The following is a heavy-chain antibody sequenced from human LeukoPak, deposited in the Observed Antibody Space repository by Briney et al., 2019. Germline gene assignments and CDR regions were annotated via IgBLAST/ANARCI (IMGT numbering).Heavy chain of an antibody. D-gene: IGHD2-2*01. Sequence: SETLSLTCTVSGGSMSDYYWHWIRQPPGKGPEWIGYIQHTGSTNYNRFLKSRVTISVDTSKNQFSLKLSSVTAADTAVYFCACGSSTAYVDHWGQGTLVTASS. V-gene: IGHV4-4*09. CDR2: IQHTGST. J-gene: IGHJ4*02. CDR3: ACGSSTAYVDH. CDR1: GGSMSDYY.